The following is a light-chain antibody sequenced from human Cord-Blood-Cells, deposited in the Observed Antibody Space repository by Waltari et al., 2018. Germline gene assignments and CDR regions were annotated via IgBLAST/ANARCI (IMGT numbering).Light chain of an antibody. V-gene: IGKV3-15*01. Sequence: EIVMTQSPATLSVSRGESATLSCRASQSVSSNLAWYQQKPGQAPSLHIYGASTRATGIPARFSGSGSGTEFTLTLSSLQSEDFAVYYCQQYNNWPVFGGGTKVEIK. CDR1: QSVSSN. CDR3: QQYNNWPV. CDR2: GAS. J-gene: IGKJ4*01.